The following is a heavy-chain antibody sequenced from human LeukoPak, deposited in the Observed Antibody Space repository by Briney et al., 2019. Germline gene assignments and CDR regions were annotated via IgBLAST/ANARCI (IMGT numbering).Heavy chain of an antibody. CDR3: ARDSRGVAAPDR. Sequence: QPGGSLRLSCAASGFTFSSYAMSWVRQAPGEGLEWVSAISSNGGSTYYADSVKGWFIISRDNSKNTLYLQMSSLRAEDTAVYYCARDSRGVAAPDRWGQGTLVTVSS. CDR2: ISSNGGST. D-gene: IGHD6-13*01. CDR1: GFTFSSYA. V-gene: IGHV3-23*01. J-gene: IGHJ5*02.